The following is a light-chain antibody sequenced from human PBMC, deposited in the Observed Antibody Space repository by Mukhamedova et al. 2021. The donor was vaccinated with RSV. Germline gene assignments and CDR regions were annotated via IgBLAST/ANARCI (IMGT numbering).Light chain of an antibody. Sequence: ASQNINNWLAWYQLKPGKAPKLLIYDASTLESGVPSRFSGSASGAEFTLTISSLQPDDVAIYYCQQYNYYFGPGTKVDIK. CDR1: QNINNW. CDR2: DAS. V-gene: IGKV1-5*03. CDR3: QQYNYY. J-gene: IGKJ3*01.